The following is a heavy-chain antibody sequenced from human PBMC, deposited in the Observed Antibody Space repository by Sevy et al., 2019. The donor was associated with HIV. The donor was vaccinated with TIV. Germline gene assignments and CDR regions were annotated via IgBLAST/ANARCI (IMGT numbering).Heavy chain of an antibody. V-gene: IGHV3-33*01. CDR3: AREERSGTRASFDH. Sequence: GGSLRLSCAASGFTFSDYGMHWVRQAPGKGLEWVAVIWSDGSNKYYGDSVKGRFTISRDSSKNTLFLQMNSLRVDDMAVYYCAREERSGTRASFDHWGQGALVTVSS. D-gene: IGHD1-7*01. CDR2: IWSDGSNK. J-gene: IGHJ4*02. CDR1: GFTFSDYG.